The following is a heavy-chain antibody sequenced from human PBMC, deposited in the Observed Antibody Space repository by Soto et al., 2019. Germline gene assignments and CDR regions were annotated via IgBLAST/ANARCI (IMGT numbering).Heavy chain of an antibody. CDR3: ARALRFLEWLLSDYYYGMDV. CDR2: ISAYNGNT. V-gene: IGHV1-18*04. Sequence: SVKVSCKASGYTFTRYGISWVRQAPVHGLEWMGWISAYNGNTNYAQKLQGRVTMTTDTSTSTAYMELRSLRSDDTAVYYCARALRFLEWLLSDYYYGMDVWGQGTTVTVSS. J-gene: IGHJ6*02. CDR1: GYTFTRYG. D-gene: IGHD3-3*01.